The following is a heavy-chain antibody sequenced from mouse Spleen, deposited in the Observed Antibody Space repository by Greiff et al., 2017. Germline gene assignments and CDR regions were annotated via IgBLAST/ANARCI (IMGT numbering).Heavy chain of an antibody. CDR1: GFTFSDYG. J-gene: IGHJ3*01. CDR3: AMIYYDYDGFAY. CDR2: ISSGSSTI. Sequence: EVMLVESGGGLVKPGGSLKLSCAASGFTFSDYGMHWVRQAPEKGLEWVAYISSGSSTIYYADTVKGRFTISRDNAKNTLFLQMTSLRSEDTAMYYCAMIYYDYDGFAYWGQGTLVTVSA. V-gene: IGHV5-17*01. D-gene: IGHD2-4*01.